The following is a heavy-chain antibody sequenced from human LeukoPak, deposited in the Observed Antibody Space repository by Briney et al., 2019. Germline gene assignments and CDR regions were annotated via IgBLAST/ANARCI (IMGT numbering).Heavy chain of an antibody. D-gene: IGHD3-16*01. V-gene: IGHV3-23*01. CDR3: VKGLHMLDY. CDR2: ISGSGGST. J-gene: IGHJ4*02. Sequence: GGSLSLSCAASGFTFSSYAMSWFRPPPGKGLEWVSAISGSGGSTYYADSVKGRFTISRDNSKNTLYLQMNSLRAEDTAVYFCVKGLHMLDYWGQGTLVTVSS. CDR1: GFTFSSYA.